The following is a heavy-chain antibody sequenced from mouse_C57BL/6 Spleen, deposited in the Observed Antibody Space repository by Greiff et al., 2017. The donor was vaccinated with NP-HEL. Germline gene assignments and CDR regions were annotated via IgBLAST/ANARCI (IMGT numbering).Heavy chain of an antibody. Sequence: EVMLVESGGGLVQPGGSLSLSCAASGFTFTDYYMSWVRQPPGKALEWLGFIRNKANGYTTEYSASVKGRFTISRDNSQSILYLQMNALRAEDSATDYCARYYGTYAMDYWGQGTSVTVSS. CDR3: ARYYGTYAMDY. J-gene: IGHJ4*01. CDR1: GFTFTDYY. CDR2: IRNKANGYTT. V-gene: IGHV7-3*01. D-gene: IGHD1-1*01.